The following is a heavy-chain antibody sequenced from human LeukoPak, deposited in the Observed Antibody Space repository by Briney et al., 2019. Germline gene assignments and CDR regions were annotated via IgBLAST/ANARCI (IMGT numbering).Heavy chain of an antibody. Sequence: GGSLRLSCAASGFTFSSYSVNWVRQAPGKGLEWVSSISSSSSYIYYADSVKGRFTISRDKAKNSLYLQMNSLRAEDTAVYYCARESRRFLEWFDYWGQGTLVTVSS. J-gene: IGHJ4*02. CDR1: GFTFSSYS. CDR2: ISSSSSYI. D-gene: IGHD3-3*01. CDR3: ARESRRFLEWFDY. V-gene: IGHV3-21*01.